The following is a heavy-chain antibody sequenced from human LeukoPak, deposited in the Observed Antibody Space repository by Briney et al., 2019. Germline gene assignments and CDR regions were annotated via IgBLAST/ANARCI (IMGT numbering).Heavy chain of an antibody. J-gene: IGHJ4*02. CDR3: AKTDYGDSYFDY. Sequence: GGSLRLSCAASGFTFSSYAMSWVRQAPGKGLEWVSAISGSGGSTYYADSVKGRFTISRDNSKNTLYLQMNSLGAEDTAVYYCAKTDYGDSYFDYWGQGTLVTVSS. V-gene: IGHV3-23*01. CDR1: GFTFSSYA. D-gene: IGHD4-17*01. CDR2: ISGSGGST.